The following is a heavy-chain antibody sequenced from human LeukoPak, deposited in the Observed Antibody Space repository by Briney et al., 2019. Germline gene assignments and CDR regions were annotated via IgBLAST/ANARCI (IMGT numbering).Heavy chain of an antibody. CDR1: GYSISSGYY. J-gene: IGHJ4*02. Sequence: SETLSLTCTVSGYSISSGYYWGWIRQPPGQGLEWIGSIYHSGSTYYNPSLKSRVTISVDTSKNQFSLKLSSVTAADTAVYYCARGYDSSGLSLFDYWGQGTLVTVSS. V-gene: IGHV4-38-2*02. CDR2: IYHSGST. CDR3: ARGYDSSGLSLFDY. D-gene: IGHD3-22*01.